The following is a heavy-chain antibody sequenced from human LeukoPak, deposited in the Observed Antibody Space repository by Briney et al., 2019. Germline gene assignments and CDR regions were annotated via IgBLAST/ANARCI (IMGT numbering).Heavy chain of an antibody. CDR2: INTASGYT. D-gene: IGHD6-19*01. CDR3: ARVDTPLQVAVAVPLDS. J-gene: IGHJ4*02. V-gene: IGHV1-3*04. Sequence: ASVKVSCKASGYTFTRYGIHWLRQAPGQSLEWMGWINTASGYTKYSQKFQDRVTFTRDTSATTAYMDLSGLRSEDSALYYCARVDTPLQVAVAVPLDSWGQGTLVTVSS. CDR1: GYTFTRYG.